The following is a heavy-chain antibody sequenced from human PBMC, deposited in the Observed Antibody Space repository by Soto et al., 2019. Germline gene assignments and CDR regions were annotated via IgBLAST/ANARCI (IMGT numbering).Heavy chain of an antibody. J-gene: IGHJ4*02. Sequence: EVQLVESGGGLVQPGGSLRLSCAASGFTFSSHWIHWVRQAPGKGLVWVSRINSGGSTTDYADSVKGRFTISRDNAKHTLYLQMNGLRGEDTAVYHCVRGASGYYYVDSWGQGTLVTVSS. CDR1: GFTFSSHW. CDR2: INSGGSTT. V-gene: IGHV3-74*01. D-gene: IGHD3-22*01. CDR3: VRGASGYYYVDS.